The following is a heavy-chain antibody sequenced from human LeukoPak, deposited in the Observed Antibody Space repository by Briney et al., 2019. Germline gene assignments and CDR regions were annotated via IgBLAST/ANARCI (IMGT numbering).Heavy chain of an antibody. CDR2: IKQDGSEK. J-gene: IGHJ4*02. CDR3: ARDNPPDY. V-gene: IGHV3-7*03. CDR1: GFTFSSPW. Sequence: GGSLRLSCVASGFTFSSPWMSWVRQAPGKGLEWVANIKQDGSEKSYVESVRGRFTISRDNAKNSLYLQLNSLRAEDTALYYCARDNPPDYWGQGTLVTVSS.